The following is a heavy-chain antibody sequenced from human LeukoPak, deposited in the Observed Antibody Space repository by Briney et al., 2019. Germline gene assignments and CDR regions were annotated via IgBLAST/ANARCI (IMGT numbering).Heavy chain of an antibody. V-gene: IGHV4-34*01. J-gene: IGHJ4*02. Sequence: SETLSLTSAVYGGSFSGYYWSWIRQPPGKGLEWVGEINHSGSTNYNPSLKSRVTISVDTSKNQFSLKLSSVTAADTAVYYCARDRIQLWPPDYWGQGTLVTVSS. CDR2: INHSGST. CDR1: GGSFSGYY. D-gene: IGHD5-18*01. CDR3: ARDRIQLWPPDY.